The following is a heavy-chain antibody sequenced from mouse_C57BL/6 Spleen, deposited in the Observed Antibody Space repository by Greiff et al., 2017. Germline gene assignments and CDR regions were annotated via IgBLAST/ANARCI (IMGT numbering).Heavy chain of an antibody. CDR3: TIYYYGSPWFAY. Sequence: EVKLQESGAELVRPGASVKLSCTASGFNIKDYYMHWVKQRPEQGLEWIGRIDPEDGDTEYAPKFQGKATMTADTSSNTAYLQLSSLTSEDTAVYYCTIYYYGSPWFAYWGQGTLVTVSA. V-gene: IGHV14-1*01. CDR1: GFNIKDYY. J-gene: IGHJ3*01. D-gene: IGHD1-1*01. CDR2: IDPEDGDT.